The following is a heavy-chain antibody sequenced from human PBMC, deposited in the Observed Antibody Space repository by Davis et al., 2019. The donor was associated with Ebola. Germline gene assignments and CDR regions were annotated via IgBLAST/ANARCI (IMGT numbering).Heavy chain of an antibody. D-gene: IGHD4-17*01. V-gene: IGHV4-34*01. CDR1: GGSFSGYY. J-gene: IGHJ4*02. CDR2: INHSGST. CDR3: ASEGYGDWIQDY. Sequence: SETLSLTCAVSGGSFSGYYWSWIRQPPGKGLEWIGEINHSGSTNYNPSLKSRVTISVDTSKNQFSLKLSSVTAADTAVHYCASEGYGDWIQDYWGQGTLVTVSS.